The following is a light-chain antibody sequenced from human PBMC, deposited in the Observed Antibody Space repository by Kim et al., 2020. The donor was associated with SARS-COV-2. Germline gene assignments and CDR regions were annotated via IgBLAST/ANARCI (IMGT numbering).Light chain of an antibody. CDR1: QSISND. CDR3: QQSYSIPT. Sequence: DIQMTQSPSSLSASVGDRVTITCRASQSISNDLNWYQQIAGKAPKLVIYSTSNLESGVPSRFSGSGSGTDFTLTIDSLQPEDFATYCWQQSYSIPTFGGGTKVDIK. V-gene: IGKV1-39*01. CDR2: STS. J-gene: IGKJ4*01.